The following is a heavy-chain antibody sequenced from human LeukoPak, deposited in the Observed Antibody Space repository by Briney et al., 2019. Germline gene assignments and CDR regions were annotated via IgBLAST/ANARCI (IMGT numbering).Heavy chain of an antibody. D-gene: IGHD3-22*01. J-gene: IGHJ3*02. CDR2: IIPIFGTA. Sequence: SVKVSYKASGGTFSSYAISWVRQAPGQGLEWMGGIIPIFGTANYAQKFQGRVTITTDESTSTAYMELSSLRSEDTAVYYCAGHTRHYYDSSGDAFDIWGQGTMVTVSS. CDR3: AGHTRHYYDSSGDAFDI. V-gene: IGHV1-69*05. CDR1: GGTFSSYA.